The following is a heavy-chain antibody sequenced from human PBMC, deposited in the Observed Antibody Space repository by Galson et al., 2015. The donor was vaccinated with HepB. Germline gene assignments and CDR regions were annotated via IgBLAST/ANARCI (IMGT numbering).Heavy chain of an antibody. D-gene: IGHD6-13*01. Sequence: SLRLSCAASGFTFSDYGMHWVRQAPGKGLELVAFIRPDGSTKYYVDSVKGRFTISKDNSKNTLFLQMNSLRAEDTAVYYCAKDSLSDRIAAAGRVPFYYGMDVWGQGTTVTVSS. CDR2: IRPDGSTK. J-gene: IGHJ6*02. CDR1: GFTFSDYG. V-gene: IGHV3-30*02. CDR3: AKDSLSDRIAAAGRVPFYYGMDV.